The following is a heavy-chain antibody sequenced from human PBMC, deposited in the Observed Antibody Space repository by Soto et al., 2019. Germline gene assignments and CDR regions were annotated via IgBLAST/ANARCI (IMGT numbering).Heavy chain of an antibody. J-gene: IGHJ5*02. Sequence: SVKVSCKASGFTFTSSAVRWVRQARGQRLEWIGWIVVGSGNTNYAQKFQGRVTITRDMSTSTAYMELSSLRSEDTAVYYCAAGIPGPGYDFWSGYYEGHNWFDPWGQGTLVTVSS. CDR3: AAGIPGPGYDFWSGYYEGHNWFDP. D-gene: IGHD3-3*01. CDR2: IVVGSGNT. V-gene: IGHV1-58*01. CDR1: GFTFTSSA.